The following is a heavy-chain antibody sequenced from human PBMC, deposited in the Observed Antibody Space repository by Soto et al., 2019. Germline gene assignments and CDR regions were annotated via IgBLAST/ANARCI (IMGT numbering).Heavy chain of an antibody. CDR3: ARVTTVTTSGGMDV. V-gene: IGHV1-69*13. Sequence: SVKVSCKASGGTFSSYAISWVRQAPGQGLEWMGGIIPIFGTANYAQKFQGRVTITADESTSTAYMELSSLRSEDTAVYYCARVTTVTTSGGMDVWGQGTTVTVSS. J-gene: IGHJ6*02. CDR1: GGTFSSYA. CDR2: IIPIFGTA. D-gene: IGHD4-17*01.